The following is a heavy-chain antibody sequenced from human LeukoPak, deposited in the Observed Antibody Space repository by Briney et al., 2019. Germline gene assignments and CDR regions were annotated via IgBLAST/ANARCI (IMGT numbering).Heavy chain of an antibody. Sequence: GGSLRLSCAASGFTFRSYVLTWVRQAPGKGLEWVSSITDSGDKTFYADSVKGRFTISRDNSKNTLYLQLNRLRAEDTAVYYCAKTGVMTTVTGDYWGQGTLVTVSS. V-gene: IGHV3-23*01. CDR3: AKTGVMTTVTGDY. D-gene: IGHD4-17*01. J-gene: IGHJ4*02. CDR1: GFTFRSYV. CDR2: ITDSGDKT.